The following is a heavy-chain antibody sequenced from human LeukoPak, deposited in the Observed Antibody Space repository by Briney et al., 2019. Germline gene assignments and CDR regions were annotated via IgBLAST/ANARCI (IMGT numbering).Heavy chain of an antibody. J-gene: IGHJ4*02. Sequence: GSLRLSCAASGFTFSSYAMSWVRQPPGKGLEWIGSIYYSGSTYYNPSLKSRVTISVDTSKNQFSLKLSSVTAADTAVYYCARNGAYCGGDCYPLFDYWGQGTLVTVSS. D-gene: IGHD2-21*02. CDR3: ARNGAYCGGDCYPLFDY. CDR1: GFTFSSYA. CDR2: IYYSGST. V-gene: IGHV4-39*01.